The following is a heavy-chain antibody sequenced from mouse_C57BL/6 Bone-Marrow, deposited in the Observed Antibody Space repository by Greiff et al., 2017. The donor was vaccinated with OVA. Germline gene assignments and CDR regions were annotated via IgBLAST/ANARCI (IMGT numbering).Heavy chain of an antibody. J-gene: IGHJ2*01. Sequence: EVQLVESGGGLVKPGGSLKLSCAASGFTFSDYGMHWVRQAPEKGEWVAYISSGSSTIYYADTVKGRFTISRDNAKNTLFLQMTSLRSEDTAMYYCARGYYGSSYLDYWGQGTTLTVSS. D-gene: IGHD1-1*01. V-gene: IGHV5-17*01. CDR3: ARGYYGSSYLDY. CDR2: ISSGSSTI. CDR1: GFTFSDYG.